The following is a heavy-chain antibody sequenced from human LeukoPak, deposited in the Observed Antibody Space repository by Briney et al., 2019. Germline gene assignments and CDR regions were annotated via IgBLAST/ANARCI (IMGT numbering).Heavy chain of an antibody. CDR1: GGTFSSYA. CDR3: AVGSLEWFRYYFDY. CDR2: IIPIFGTA. J-gene: IGHJ4*02. Sequence: GASVKVSCKASGGTFSSYAISWVRQAPGQGLEWMGGIIPIFGTANYAQKFQGRVTITTDESTSTAYMELSSLRSEDTAVYYCAVGSLEWFRYYFDYWGQGTLVTVSS. V-gene: IGHV1-69*05. D-gene: IGHD3-3*01.